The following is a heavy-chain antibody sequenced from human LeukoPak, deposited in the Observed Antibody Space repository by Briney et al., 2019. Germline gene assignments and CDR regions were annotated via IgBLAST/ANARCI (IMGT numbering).Heavy chain of an antibody. Sequence: GGSLRLSCAASGFTFSSYAMSWVRQAPGKGLEWVSGISGSGGSTYYADSVKGRFTISRDNSKNTMYLQMNSLRAEDTAAYYCAKESAYDILTGYSDYWGQGTLVTVPS. CDR3: AKESAYDILTGYSDY. CDR1: GFTFSSYA. D-gene: IGHD3-9*01. J-gene: IGHJ4*02. V-gene: IGHV3-23*01. CDR2: ISGSGGST.